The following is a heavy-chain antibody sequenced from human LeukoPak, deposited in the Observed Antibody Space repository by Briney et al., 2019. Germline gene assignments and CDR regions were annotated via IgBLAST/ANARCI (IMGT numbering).Heavy chain of an antibody. CDR3: ARMRGGGIGYHYYVDV. CDR2: INHSGST. Sequence: KPSETLSLTCAVYGGSFSGYYWSWIRRPPGKGLEWIGEINHSGSTNYNPSLKSRVTISVDTSKNQFSLKLTSVTAADTAVYYCARMRGGGIGYHYYVDVWGKGTTVIVSS. V-gene: IGHV4-34*01. J-gene: IGHJ6*03. CDR1: GGSFSGYY. D-gene: IGHD2-15*01.